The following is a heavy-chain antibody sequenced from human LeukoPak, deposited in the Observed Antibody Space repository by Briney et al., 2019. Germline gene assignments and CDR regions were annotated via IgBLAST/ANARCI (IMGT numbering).Heavy chain of an antibody. CDR3: ARHSTSSTTDAFDI. Sequence: SETLSLTCAVSGYSISSGYYWGWIRQPPGKGLEWIGSIYHSGSTYYNPSLKSRVTISVDTSKNQFSLTLSSVTAADTAVYYCARHSTSSTTDAFDIWGQGTMVTVSS. D-gene: IGHD6-13*01. CDR1: GYSISSGYY. CDR2: IYHSGST. V-gene: IGHV4-38-2*01. J-gene: IGHJ3*02.